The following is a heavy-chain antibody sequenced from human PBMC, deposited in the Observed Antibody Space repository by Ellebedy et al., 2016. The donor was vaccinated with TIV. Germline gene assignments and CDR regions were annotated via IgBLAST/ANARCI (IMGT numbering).Heavy chain of an antibody. CDR2: IVVGSGNT. Sequence: ASVKVSCKASGFTFTSSAMQWVRQARGQRLEWIGWIVVGSGNTNYAQKFQERVTITRDMSTSTAYMELSSLRSEDTAVYYCAADLGNWNYYYYGMDVWGQGTTVTVSS. D-gene: IGHD1-20*01. J-gene: IGHJ6*02. V-gene: IGHV1-58*02. CDR1: GFTFTSSA. CDR3: AADLGNWNYYYYGMDV.